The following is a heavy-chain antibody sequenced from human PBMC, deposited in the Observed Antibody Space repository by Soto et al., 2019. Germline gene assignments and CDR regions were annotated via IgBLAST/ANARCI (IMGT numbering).Heavy chain of an antibody. Sequence: QVQLVQSGAEEKKPGASVKVSCKASGYTFTSYAMHWVRQAPGQRLEWMGWINAGNGNTKYSQKCQXXXTITRDTPASXXYXEXXSLRSEDTAVYYWARAGRVDYGDYGVKYYYYGMDVWGQGTTVTVSS. V-gene: IGHV1-3*05. J-gene: IGHJ6*02. CDR1: GYTFTSYA. D-gene: IGHD4-17*01. CDR3: ARAGRVDYGDYGVKYYYYGMDV. CDR2: INAGNGNT.